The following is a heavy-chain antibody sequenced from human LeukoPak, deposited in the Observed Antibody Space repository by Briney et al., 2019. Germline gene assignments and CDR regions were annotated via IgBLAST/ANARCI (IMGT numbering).Heavy chain of an antibody. V-gene: IGHV3-21*01. CDR3: ARDISGRFGVPQPLDY. CDR2: ISSSSSYI. J-gene: IGHJ4*02. D-gene: IGHD3-10*01. CDR1: GFTFSSYS. Sequence: KAGGSLRLSCAASGFTFSSYSMNWVRQAPGKGLEWVSSISSSSSYIYYADSVKGRFTISRDNAKNSLYLQMNSLRAEDTAVYYCARDISGRFGVPQPLDYWGQGTLVTVSS.